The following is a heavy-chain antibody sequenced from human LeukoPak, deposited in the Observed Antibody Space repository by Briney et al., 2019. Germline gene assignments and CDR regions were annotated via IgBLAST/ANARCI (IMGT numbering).Heavy chain of an antibody. V-gene: IGHV3-30*03. J-gene: IGHJ3*02. CDR3: ARDPTIRGIIIGDGYDI. Sequence: GGSLRLSCAASGFTFSSYGMHWVRQAPGKGLEWVAVISYDGSNKYYADSVKGRFTISRDNSKNTLYVQMNSLRAEDTAVYYCARDPTIRGIIIGDGYDIWGQGTMVTVSS. CDR2: ISYDGSNK. CDR1: GFTFSSYG. D-gene: IGHD3-10*01.